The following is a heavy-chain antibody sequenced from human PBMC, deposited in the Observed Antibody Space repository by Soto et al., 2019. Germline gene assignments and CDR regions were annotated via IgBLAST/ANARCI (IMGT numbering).Heavy chain of an antibody. Sequence: SETLSLTCTVSGGSISSYYWSWIRQPPGKGLEWIGYIYYSGSTNYNPSLKSRVTISVDTSKNQFSLKLSSVTAADTAVYYCARHKDDYIWGSHKDAFDIWGQGTMVTVSS. J-gene: IGHJ3*02. CDR3: ARHKDDYIWGSHKDAFDI. CDR1: GGSISSYY. CDR2: IYYSGST. V-gene: IGHV4-59*08. D-gene: IGHD3-16*01.